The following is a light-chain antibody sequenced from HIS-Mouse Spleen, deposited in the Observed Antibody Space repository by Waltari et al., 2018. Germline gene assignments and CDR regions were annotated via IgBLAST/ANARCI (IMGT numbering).Light chain of an antibody. J-gene: IGLJ2*01. CDR3: SSYTSSSTLVV. V-gene: IGLV2-14*01. CDR2: EVS. CDR1: SSDVGGYNY. Sequence: QSALTQPASVSGSPGQSITISCTGTSSDVGGYNYVPRYQQHPGKAPKLMIYEVSNRPSGVSNRFSGSKSGNTASLTISGLQAEDEADYYCSSYTSSSTLVVFGGGTKLTVL.